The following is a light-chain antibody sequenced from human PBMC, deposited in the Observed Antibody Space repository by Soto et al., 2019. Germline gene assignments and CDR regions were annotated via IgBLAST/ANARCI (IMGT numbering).Light chain of an antibody. CDR1: RSNIGSNA. Sequence: QSVLTQPPSSSGTPGQRVTISCSGSRSNIGSNAVSWYQQLPGTAPKLLIYNDNQRPSGVPDRFSASKSGTSASLAISGLQSEDEADYYCAALDDSLNARGVFGGGTKLTVI. V-gene: IGLV1-44*01. J-gene: IGLJ3*02. CDR3: AALDDSLNARGV. CDR2: NDN.